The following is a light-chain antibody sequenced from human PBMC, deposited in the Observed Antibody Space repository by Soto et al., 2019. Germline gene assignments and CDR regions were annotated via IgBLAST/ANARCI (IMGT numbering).Light chain of an antibody. CDR2: AAS. J-gene: IGKJ4*01. Sequence: DIQMTQSPSSLSASVGDRVTITCRASQSISNYLNWYQQKPGKVPKLLIYAASTLQSGVPSRFSGNGSGTDFTLTISTLQPEDFATYYCQQSYTTPLTFGGGTTVEI. V-gene: IGKV1-39*01. CDR3: QQSYTTPLT. CDR1: QSISNY.